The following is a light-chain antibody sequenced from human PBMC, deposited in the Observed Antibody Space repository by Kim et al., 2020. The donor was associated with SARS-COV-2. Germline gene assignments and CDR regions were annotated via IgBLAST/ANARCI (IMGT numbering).Light chain of an antibody. J-gene: IGKJ1*01. CDR1: QSVSNK. Sequence: VPQGERATLSCLASQSVSNKVVWIQQKPGQAPRLLINGASTRATGIPARFSGSGSGTEFTLTISSLQSEDFAVYYCLQYDSWVCTSGLGTKVDIK. V-gene: IGKV3-15*01. CDR3: LQYDSWVCT. CDR2: GAS.